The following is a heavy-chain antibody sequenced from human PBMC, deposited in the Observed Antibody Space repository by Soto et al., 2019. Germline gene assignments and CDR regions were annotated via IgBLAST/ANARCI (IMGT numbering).Heavy chain of an antibody. J-gene: IGHJ6*04. V-gene: IGHV1-69*02. D-gene: IGHD3-3*01. Sequence: QVQLVQSGAEVKKPGSSVKVSCKASGGTFSSYTISWVRQAPGQGLEWMGRIIPILGIANYAQKFQGRVTITADKSTSTAYMELSSLRSEDTAVYYCARMGYDFWSGCLDVWGKGTTVTVSA. CDR1: GGTFSSYT. CDR3: ARMGYDFWSGCLDV. CDR2: IIPILGIA.